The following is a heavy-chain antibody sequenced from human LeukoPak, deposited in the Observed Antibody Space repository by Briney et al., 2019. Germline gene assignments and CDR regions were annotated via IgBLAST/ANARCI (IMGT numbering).Heavy chain of an antibody. CDR3: ARDLPPAYCTNGVCYGVWFDP. V-gene: IGHV3-23*01. J-gene: IGHJ5*02. Sequence: GGSLRLSCAASGFTFSSYGMSWVRQAPGKGLEWVSAISGSGGSTYYADSVKGRFTISRDNGKNSLYLQMNSLRAEDTAVYYCARDLPPAYCTNGVCYGVWFDPWGQGTLVTVSS. D-gene: IGHD2-8*01. CDR2: ISGSGGST. CDR1: GFTFSSYG.